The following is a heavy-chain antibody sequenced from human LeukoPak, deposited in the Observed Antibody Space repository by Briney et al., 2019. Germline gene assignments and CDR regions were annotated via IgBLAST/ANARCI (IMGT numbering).Heavy chain of an antibody. D-gene: IGHD1-7*01. V-gene: IGHV3-23*01. J-gene: IGHJ4*02. CDR3: AKDATPGNSMWDYFDY. Sequence: PGGSLRLSCAASGFTFSTHAMSWVRQAPGKGLKNVSGIGGGDDIHYADSVKGRFTVSRDNSKNTLFLQMNSLRAEDTAVYYCAKDATPGNSMWDYFDYWGQGTLVTVSS. CDR1: GFTFSTHA. CDR2: IGGGDDI.